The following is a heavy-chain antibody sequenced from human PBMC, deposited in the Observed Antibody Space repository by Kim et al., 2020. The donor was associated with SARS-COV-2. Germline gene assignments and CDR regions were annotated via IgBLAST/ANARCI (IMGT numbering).Heavy chain of an antibody. V-gene: IGHV7-4-1*02. Sequence: ASVKVSCKASGYTFTSYAMNWVRQAPGQGLEWMGWINTNTGNPTYAQGFTGRFVLSLDTSVSTAYLQISSLKAEDTAVYYCARDSPTLIAAAGTVWFDPWGQGTLVTVSS. D-gene: IGHD6-13*01. J-gene: IGHJ5*02. CDR2: INTNTGNP. CDR3: ARDSPTLIAAAGTVWFDP. CDR1: GYTFTSYA.